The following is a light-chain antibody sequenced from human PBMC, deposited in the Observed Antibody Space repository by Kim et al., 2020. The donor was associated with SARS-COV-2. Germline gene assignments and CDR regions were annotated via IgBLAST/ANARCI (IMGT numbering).Light chain of an antibody. CDR2: DGS. J-gene: IGLJ1*01. V-gene: IGLV2-14*04. CDR3: SSFASSSTYL. Sequence: GQSSTISCNGTSSDVGGYNDVSWYQQHPGKDTKLMIYDGSKRPAGVSNRFAGYKAGNTASLISAGHQAEEEDDYYCSSFASSSTYLFGTGTKVTVL. CDR1: SSDVGGYND.